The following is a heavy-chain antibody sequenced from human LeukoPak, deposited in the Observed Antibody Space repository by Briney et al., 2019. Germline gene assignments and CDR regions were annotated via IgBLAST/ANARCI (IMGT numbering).Heavy chain of an antibody. V-gene: IGHV1-2*02. CDR2: INPNSGGK. Sequence: ASVKVSCKASGFTFTSYYMNWGRQAPGQGLEWMGWINPNSGGKNYAQKFQGRVTMTRDTSITTAYMELTSLRSDDTAVYYCARDLFYSVSGTYYNVGRVFNYWGQGTLVTVSS. CDR1: GFTFTSYY. J-gene: IGHJ4*02. CDR3: ARDLFYSVSGTYYNVGRVFNY. D-gene: IGHD3-10*01.